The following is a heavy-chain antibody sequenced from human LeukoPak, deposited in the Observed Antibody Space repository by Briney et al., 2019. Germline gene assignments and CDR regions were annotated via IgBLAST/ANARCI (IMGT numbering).Heavy chain of an antibody. CDR2: IYYSGST. D-gene: IGHD3-16*01. V-gene: IGHV4-39*07. Sequence: SETLSPTCTVSGGSISSDNYYWSWIRQPPGKGLEWIGSIYYSGSTYYNPSLKSRVTISVDTSKNQFSLKLSSVTAADTAVYYCARLLHLRSDAFDIWGQGTMVTVSS. CDR1: GGSISSDNYY. CDR3: ARLLHLRSDAFDI. J-gene: IGHJ3*02.